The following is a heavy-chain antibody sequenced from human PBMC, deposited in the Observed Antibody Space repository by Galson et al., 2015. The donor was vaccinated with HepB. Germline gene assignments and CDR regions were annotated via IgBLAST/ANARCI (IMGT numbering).Heavy chain of an antibody. CDR2: ISSSSSTI. Sequence: SLRLSCAASGFTFSSYSMNWVRQAPGKGLEWVSYISSSSSTIYYADSVKGRFTISRDNAKNSLYLQMNSLRAEDTAVYYCARGGGYLTHYFDYWGQGTLVTVSS. V-gene: IGHV3-48*04. CDR3: ARGGGYLTHYFDY. D-gene: IGHD3-22*01. CDR1: GFTFSSYS. J-gene: IGHJ4*02.